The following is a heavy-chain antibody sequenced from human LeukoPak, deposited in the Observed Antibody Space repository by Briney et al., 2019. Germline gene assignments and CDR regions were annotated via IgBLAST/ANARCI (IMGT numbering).Heavy chain of an antibody. D-gene: IGHD3-22*01. CDR3: AREGYYYDSSGYYYGGSDY. J-gene: IGHJ4*02. CDR2: ISSSSSTI. CDR1: GFTFSSYS. V-gene: IGHV3-48*01. Sequence: GGSLRLSCAASGFTFSSYSMIWVRQAPGKGLEWVSYISSSSSTIYYADSVKGRFTISRDNAKNSLYLQMNSLRAEDTAVYYCAREGYYYDSSGYYYGGSDYWGQGTLVTVSS.